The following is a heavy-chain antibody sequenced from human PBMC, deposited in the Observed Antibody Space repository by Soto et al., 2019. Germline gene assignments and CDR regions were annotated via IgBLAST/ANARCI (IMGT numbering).Heavy chain of an antibody. Sequence: QVQLVQSGAEVKKPGAAVKVSCKASGYTFTSYGISWVRQAPGQGLEWMGWISAYNGNTNYAQKLQGRVTMTTDTSTSTAYMELKSLRSDDTAVYYCARDKFYVRGVRDNWFDPWGQGNLVTVSS. V-gene: IGHV1-18*04. D-gene: IGHD3-10*02. J-gene: IGHJ5*02. CDR1: GYTFTSYG. CDR2: ISAYNGNT. CDR3: ARDKFYVRGVRDNWFDP.